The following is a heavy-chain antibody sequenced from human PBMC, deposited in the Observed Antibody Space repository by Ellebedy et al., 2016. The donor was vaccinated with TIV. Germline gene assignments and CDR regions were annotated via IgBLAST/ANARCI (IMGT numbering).Heavy chain of an antibody. Sequence: MPSETLSLTCTVSGGSLSSGGFYCNWLRQHPEKGLEWLGHIYYSGSTRYSPSLKSRLSISVDTSNNQFFLKLSSVTAADTAVYYCARRFDRYAAFDIWGRGTVVTVSS. CDR3: ARRFDRYAAFDI. D-gene: IGHD2-8*01. J-gene: IGHJ3*02. CDR2: IYYSGST. CDR1: GGSLSSGGFY. V-gene: IGHV4-31*03.